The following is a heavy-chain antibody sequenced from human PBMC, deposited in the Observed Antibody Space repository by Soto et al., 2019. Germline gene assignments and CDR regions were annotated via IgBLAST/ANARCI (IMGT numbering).Heavy chain of an antibody. Sequence: SVKVSCKASGGTFSCFVISWVRQAPGQGLEWMGRIIPSIGIINYAQKFQGRVTITADTSTSTAYMELSSLRSDDTAVYYCAREGDMKFHSDSSDEPGYWGQGTLVTVSS. CDR2: IIPSIGII. V-gene: IGHV1-69*04. D-gene: IGHD3-22*01. CDR3: AREGDMKFHSDSSDEPGY. CDR1: GGTFSCFV. J-gene: IGHJ4*02.